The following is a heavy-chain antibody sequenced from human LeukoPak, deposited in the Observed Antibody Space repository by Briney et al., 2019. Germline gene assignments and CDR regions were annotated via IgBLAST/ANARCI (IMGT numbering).Heavy chain of an antibody. CDR2: ISGSGGSP. D-gene: IGHD4-17*01. CDR1: GFTFSTYA. CDR3: ATSTVTTNLDY. V-gene: IGHV3-23*01. Sequence: GGSLRLSCAASGFTFSTYAMSWVRQAPGKGLEWVSAISGSGGSPYYADSVKGRFTISRDNSKNALYLQMNSLRAEDTAVYYCATSTVTTNLDYWGQGTLVTVSS. J-gene: IGHJ4*02.